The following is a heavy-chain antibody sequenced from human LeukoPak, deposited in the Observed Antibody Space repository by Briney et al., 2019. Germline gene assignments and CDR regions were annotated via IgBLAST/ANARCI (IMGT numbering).Heavy chain of an antibody. CDR3: ARVLTAAGLDF. Sequence: SETLSLTCTVPGGSISDSRTWGWVRQPPGKGLEWIANIHDDGRTASNPSLKSRVTISLDTSKNQFSLKVSSVTAADTAFYYCARVLTAAGLDFWGQGTLVTVSS. J-gene: IGHJ4*02. V-gene: IGHV4-39*07. CDR1: GGSISDSRT. D-gene: IGHD6-25*01. CDR2: IHDDGRT.